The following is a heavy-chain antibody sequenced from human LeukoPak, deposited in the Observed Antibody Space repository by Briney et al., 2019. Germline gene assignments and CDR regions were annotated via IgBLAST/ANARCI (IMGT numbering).Heavy chain of an antibody. CDR3: ARVGLLIGSGSFLAY. CDR1: GYTFTGYY. CDR2: INPNSGGT. V-gene: IGHV1-2*02. J-gene: IGHJ4*02. Sequence: ASVKVSCKASGYTFTGYYMHWVRQAPEQGLEWMGWINPNSGGTNYAQKFQGRVTMTRDTSISTAYMELSRLRSDDTAVYYCARVGLLIGSGSFLAYWGQGTLVTVSS. D-gene: IGHD3-10*02.